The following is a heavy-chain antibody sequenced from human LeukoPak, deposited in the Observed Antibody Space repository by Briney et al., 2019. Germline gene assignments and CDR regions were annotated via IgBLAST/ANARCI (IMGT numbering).Heavy chain of an antibody. D-gene: IGHD3-16*01. CDR1: GFNFGDYY. Sequence: KTEGSLRLSCAASGFNFGDYYMSWIRQAPGKGLEWLTHISGSGSTIQYADSVKGRFIISRDNAGNSLYLQMNSLRGEDTAVYYCASSWGVVAFDYWGQGTLVTVTS. CDR2: ISGSGSTI. CDR3: ASSWGVVAFDY. V-gene: IGHV3-11*04. J-gene: IGHJ4*02.